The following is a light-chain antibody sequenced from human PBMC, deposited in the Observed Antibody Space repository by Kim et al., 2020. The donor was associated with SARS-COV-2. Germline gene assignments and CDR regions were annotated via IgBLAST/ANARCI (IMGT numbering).Light chain of an antibody. CDR3: SSYTSSSTQV. Sequence: QSALTQPASVSGSPGQSITISCTGTSSDVDGYNYVSWYQQHPGKAPKLMIYDVSNRPSGLSNRFSGSKSGNTASLTISGLQAEDEADYYCSSYTSSSTQVFGTGTKVTVL. J-gene: IGLJ1*01. CDR2: DVS. V-gene: IGLV2-14*03. CDR1: SSDVDGYNY.